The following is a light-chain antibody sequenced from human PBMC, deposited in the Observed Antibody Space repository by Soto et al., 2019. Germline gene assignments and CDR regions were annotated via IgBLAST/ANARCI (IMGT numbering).Light chain of an antibody. V-gene: IGKV3-11*01. CDR2: DSS. CDR3: QHRSNWPPIT. Sequence: EIVLTQSPATLSLSPGERATLSCRASQSVSIYLAWYQQKPAQAPRLLINDSSNRAAGIPARFSARGSGTDFTLFISSLEPEDSAVYYCQHRSNWPPITFGQGTRLEIK. J-gene: IGKJ5*01. CDR1: QSVSIY.